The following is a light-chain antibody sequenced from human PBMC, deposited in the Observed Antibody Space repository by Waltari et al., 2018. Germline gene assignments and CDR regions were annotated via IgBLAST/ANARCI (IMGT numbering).Light chain of an antibody. CDR2: DAS. Sequence: DIDMTQSPSSLSASVGDRDTITRQASQDNSNYLNWYQHKPGKAPKLLIYDASKLETGVPSRFSGSGSGTDFTFTISSLQPEDIATYYCQQYDNASFGQGTRLEIK. J-gene: IGKJ5*01. CDR1: QDNSNY. V-gene: IGKV1-33*01. CDR3: QQYDNAS.